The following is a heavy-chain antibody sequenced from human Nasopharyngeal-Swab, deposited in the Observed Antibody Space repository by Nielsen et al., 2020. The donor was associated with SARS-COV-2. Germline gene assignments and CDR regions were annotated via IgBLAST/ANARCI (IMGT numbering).Heavy chain of an antibody. CDR3: AREYTYGYYYYMDV. Sequence: VRQMPGKGLEWMGRIDPSDSYTNYSPSFQGHVTISADKSISTAYLQWSSLKASDTAMYYCAREYTYGYYYYMDVWGKGTTVIVSS. J-gene: IGHJ6*03. V-gene: IGHV5-10-1*01. D-gene: IGHD5-18*01. CDR2: IDPSDSYT.